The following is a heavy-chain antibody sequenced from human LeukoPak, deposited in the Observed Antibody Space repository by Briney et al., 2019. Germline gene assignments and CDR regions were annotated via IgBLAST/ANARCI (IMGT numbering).Heavy chain of an antibody. CDR2: IYYSGST. D-gene: IGHD1-26*01. CDR1: GGSISSHY. Sequence: PSETLSLTCTVSGGSISSHYWSWIRQPPGKGLEWIGYIYYSGSTNYNPSLKSRVTISVDTSKNQFSLKLSSVTAADTAVYYCARHTVIVGATTVWFDPWGQGTLVTVSS. V-gene: IGHV4-59*11. J-gene: IGHJ5*02. CDR3: ARHTVIVGATTVWFDP.